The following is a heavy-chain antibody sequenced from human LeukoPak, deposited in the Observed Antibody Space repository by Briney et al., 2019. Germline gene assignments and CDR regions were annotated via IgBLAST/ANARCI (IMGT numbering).Heavy chain of an antibody. CDR3: ARDHSYGSGSYSSSFDY. D-gene: IGHD3-10*01. Sequence: GRSLRLSCAASGFTFSSYSMHWVRQAPGKGLEGVAVISYDGSNKYYADSVKGRFTISRDNSKNTLYLQMNSLRAEDTAVYYCARDHSYGSGSYSSSFDYWGQGTLVTVSS. V-gene: IGHV3-30*04. CDR2: ISYDGSNK. J-gene: IGHJ4*02. CDR1: GFTFSSYS.